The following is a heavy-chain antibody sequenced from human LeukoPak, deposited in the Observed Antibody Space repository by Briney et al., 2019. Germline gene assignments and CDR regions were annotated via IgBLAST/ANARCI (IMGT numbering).Heavy chain of an antibody. Sequence: GGSLRLSCAASGFTFSYHWMTWVRQAPGKGLEWVSAISGSGGSTYYADFVKGRFTISRDNSKNTLYLQMNSLRAEDTAVYYCAKDRQVTAIFYYFDYWGQGTLVTVSS. CDR3: AKDRQVTAIFYYFDY. V-gene: IGHV3-23*01. D-gene: IGHD2-21*02. CDR1: GFTFSYHW. J-gene: IGHJ4*02. CDR2: ISGSGGST.